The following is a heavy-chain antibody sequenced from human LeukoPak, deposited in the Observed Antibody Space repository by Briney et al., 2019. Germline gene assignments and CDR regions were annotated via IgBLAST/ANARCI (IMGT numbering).Heavy chain of an antibody. Sequence: GGSLRLSCAASGFTVGSNYMSWVRQAPGKGLEWVSVIYSGGSTYYADSVKGRFTISRDNSKNTLYLQMNSLRAQDKAVYYCARMTLDAFDIWGQGTMVTVSS. CDR1: GFTVGSNY. V-gene: IGHV3-66*01. CDR3: ARMTLDAFDI. J-gene: IGHJ3*02. D-gene: IGHD2-21*02. CDR2: IYSGGST.